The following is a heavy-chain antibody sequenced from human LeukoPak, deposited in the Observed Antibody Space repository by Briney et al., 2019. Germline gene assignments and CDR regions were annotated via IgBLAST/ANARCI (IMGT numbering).Heavy chain of an antibody. D-gene: IGHD1-7*01. J-gene: IGHJ4*02. V-gene: IGHV1-69*05. CDR1: GGTFSSYA. Sequence: VASVKVSCKASGGTFSSYAISWVRQAPGQGLEWMGGIIPIFGTANYAQKFQGRVTITTDESTSTAYMELSSLRSEDTAVYYCARSSIAGTTLGDNWGQGTLVTVSS. CDR2: IIPIFGTA. CDR3: ARSSIAGTTLGDN.